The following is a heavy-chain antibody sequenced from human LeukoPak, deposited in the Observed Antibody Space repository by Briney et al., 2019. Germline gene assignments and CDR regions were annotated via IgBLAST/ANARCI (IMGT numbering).Heavy chain of an antibody. CDR2: ISGSGYYT. J-gene: IGHJ6*03. D-gene: IGHD3-16*01. Sequence: PGGYLRLSCEASGSGFTFGNFGMSWVRQAPGKGLEWLSGISGSGYYTYYADSVKGRFTISRDNSKNTVYIQMNSLRAEDTAVYYCAKDGSWGDYYFYFYMDVWGKGTTVTVSS. CDR3: AKDGSWGDYYFYFYMDV. CDR1: GSGFTFGNFG. V-gene: IGHV3-23*01.